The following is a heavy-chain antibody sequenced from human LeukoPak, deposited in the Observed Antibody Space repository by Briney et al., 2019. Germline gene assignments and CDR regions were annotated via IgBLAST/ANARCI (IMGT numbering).Heavy chain of an antibody. D-gene: IGHD1-26*01. CDR3: TRHLTIVGAAPFDY. V-gene: IGHV3-73*01. Sequence: GGSLRLSCAASGFSFSGSAMHWVRQDSGKGLEWVGRIRRKANNYATAYAASVKGRFTISRDDSKNTAYLQMNSLKTEDTAVYYCTRHLTIVGAAPFDYWGQGTLVTVSS. CDR2: IRRKANNYAT. J-gene: IGHJ4*02. CDR1: GFSFSGSA.